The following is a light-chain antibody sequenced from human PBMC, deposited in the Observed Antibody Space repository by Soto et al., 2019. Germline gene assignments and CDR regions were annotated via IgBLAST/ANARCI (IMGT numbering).Light chain of an antibody. V-gene: IGLV2-14*03. CDR3: TSWTTSTTMI. J-gene: IGLJ2*01. CDR1: RSDIGAHNF. CDR2: DVN. Sequence: QSALTQPASVSGSPGQSITISCTGTRSDIGAHNFVSWYQQHPGEAPKLTLYDVNNRPSGVSNRFSGSKSGNTASLTISGLQAEDEADYYCTSWTTSTTMIFGGGTKVTVL.